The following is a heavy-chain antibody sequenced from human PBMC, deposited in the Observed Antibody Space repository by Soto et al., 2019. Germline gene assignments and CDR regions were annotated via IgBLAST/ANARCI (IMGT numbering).Heavy chain of an antibody. V-gene: IGHV3-15*01. J-gene: IGHJ4*02. CDR3: TTDPSSGWPPFDY. CDR2: IKSKTDGGTT. Sequence: SLRLSCAASGFTFSNAWMSWVRQAPGKGLEWVGRIKSKTDGGTTDYAAPVKGRFTISRDDSKNTLYLQMNSLKTEDTAVYYCTTDPSSGWPPFDYWGQGTLVTVSS. D-gene: IGHD6-19*01. CDR1: GFTFSNAW.